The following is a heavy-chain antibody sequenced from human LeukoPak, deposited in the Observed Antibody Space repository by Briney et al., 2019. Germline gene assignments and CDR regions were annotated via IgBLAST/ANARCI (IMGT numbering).Heavy chain of an antibody. CDR1: GFTFSSYA. CDR3: ARVYGAHGDY. J-gene: IGHJ4*02. D-gene: IGHD4-17*01. V-gene: IGHV3-30-3*01. Sequence: PGGSLRLSCAASGFTFSSYAMHWVRQAPGKGLEWVAVISYDGSNKYYADSVKGRFTISRDNAKNSLYLQMNSLRAEDTAVYYCARVYGAHGDYWGQGTLVTVSS. CDR2: ISYDGSNK.